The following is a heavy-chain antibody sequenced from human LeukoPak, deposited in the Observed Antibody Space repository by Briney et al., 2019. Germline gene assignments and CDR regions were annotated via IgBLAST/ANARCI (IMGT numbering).Heavy chain of an antibody. D-gene: IGHD4-17*01. CDR1: GFTLNGFW. V-gene: IGHV3-7*01. CDR2: IKQDGSDI. Sequence: GGSLRLSCAASGFTLNGFWMSWVRQAPGKGLEWVANIKQDGSDIYYLGSVRGRFTISRDNAMNSLYLQMNSLRAEDTAVYYCTRDALYGDPSYYYMDVWGKGTTVTVSS. J-gene: IGHJ6*03. CDR3: TRDALYGDPSYYYMDV.